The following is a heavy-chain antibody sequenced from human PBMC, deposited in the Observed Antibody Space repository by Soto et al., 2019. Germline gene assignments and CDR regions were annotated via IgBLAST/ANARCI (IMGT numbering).Heavy chain of an antibody. CDR3: VRLEAPGYYCGMDV. Sequence: GGSLRLSCAASGFSFSDYYMTWIRQAPGKGLEWVSYITTDSYRKYADSVEGRFTISRDNAKNSLYLQMNSLRVEDTAVYYCVRLEAPGYYCGMDVWGQGTTVTVSS. V-gene: IGHV3-11*06. J-gene: IGHJ6*02. CDR2: ITTDSYR. CDR1: GFSFSDYY.